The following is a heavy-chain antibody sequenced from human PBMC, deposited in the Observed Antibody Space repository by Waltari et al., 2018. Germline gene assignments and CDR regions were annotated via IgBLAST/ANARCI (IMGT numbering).Heavy chain of an antibody. CDR2: ISSSSSYI. Sequence: EVQLVESGGGLVKPGGSLRLSCAASGFTFSSYSMNWVRQAPGKGLEWVSSISSSSSYIYYADSVKGRFTISRDNAKNSLYLQMNSLRAEDTAVYYCATLNTAMGPYYFDYWGQGTLVTVSS. V-gene: IGHV3-21*01. CDR3: ATLNTAMGPYYFDY. D-gene: IGHD5-18*01. CDR1: GFTFSSYS. J-gene: IGHJ4*02.